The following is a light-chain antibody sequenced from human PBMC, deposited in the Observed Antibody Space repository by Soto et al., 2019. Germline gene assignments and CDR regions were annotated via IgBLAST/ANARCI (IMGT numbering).Light chain of an antibody. CDR2: DVS. CDR3: TSYTSSSTYV. V-gene: IGLV2-14*01. J-gene: IGLJ1*01. CDR1: SSDVGDYNY. Sequence: QSALTQPASVSGSPGQSITISCTGTSSDVGDYNYVSWYQQHPGKAPKFMIYDVSNRPSGVSNRFSGSKSGNTASLTISGLQAEDEADYYCTSYTSSSTYVFGTGTKLTVL.